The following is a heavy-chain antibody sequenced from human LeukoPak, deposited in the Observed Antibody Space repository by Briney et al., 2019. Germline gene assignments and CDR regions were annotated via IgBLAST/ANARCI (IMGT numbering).Heavy chain of an antibody. CDR2: MSSSGESP. V-gene: IGHV3-23*01. J-gene: IGHJ4*02. Sequence: GGSLRLSCAASGFTFSRYAMSWVRQAPGKGLEWVSGMSSSGESPYYADSVKGRFTISRDNSKDTLYLEINSLRAEDTAIYYCAKKSRDGYNPFDYLGQGTLVTVSS. CDR3: AKKSRDGYNPFDY. D-gene: IGHD5-24*01. CDR1: GFTFSRYA.